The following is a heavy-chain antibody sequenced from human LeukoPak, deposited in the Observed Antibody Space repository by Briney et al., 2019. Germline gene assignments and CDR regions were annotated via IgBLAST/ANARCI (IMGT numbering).Heavy chain of an antibody. CDR3: ATQPKYSSGDDPFDY. D-gene: IGHD6-19*01. V-gene: IGHV4-4*07. Sequence: SETLSLTCTVSGGSISSYYWSWIRQPAGKGLEWIGRIYTSGSTNYNPSLKSRVTISVDTSKNQFSLKLSSVTAADTAVYYCATQPKYSSGDDPFDYWGQGTLVTVSS. J-gene: IGHJ4*02. CDR1: GGSISSYY. CDR2: IYTSGST.